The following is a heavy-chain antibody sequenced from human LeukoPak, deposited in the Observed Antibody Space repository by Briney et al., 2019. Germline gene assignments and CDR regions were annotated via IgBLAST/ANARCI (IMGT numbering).Heavy chain of an antibody. Sequence: GGSLRLSCAASGFTFNTYAMNWVRQAPGKGLEWVSSISSSSSYIYYADSVKGRFTISRDNAKNSLYLQMNSLRAEDTAVYYCARGAAAGTDYWGQGTLVTVSS. CDR2: ISSSSSYI. CDR1: GFTFNTYA. CDR3: ARGAAAGTDY. J-gene: IGHJ4*02. D-gene: IGHD6-13*01. V-gene: IGHV3-21*01.